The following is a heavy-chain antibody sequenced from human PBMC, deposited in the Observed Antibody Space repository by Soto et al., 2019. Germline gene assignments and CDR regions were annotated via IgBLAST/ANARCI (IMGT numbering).Heavy chain of an antibody. J-gene: IGHJ3*02. Sequence: EVHLVESGGELVQPGGSLRLSCAASVFTVSSSYMSWVRQAPGKGLEGVSVIYSGGATYYADSVQGRFTISRHNSKNTLYLQMTSLSAEDTAVYYCARSFEYSSAGGAFDSWGQGTLVTVSS. CDR2: IYSGGAT. D-gene: IGHD6-6*01. V-gene: IGHV3-53*04. CDR3: ARSFEYSSAGGAFDS. CDR1: VFTVSSSY.